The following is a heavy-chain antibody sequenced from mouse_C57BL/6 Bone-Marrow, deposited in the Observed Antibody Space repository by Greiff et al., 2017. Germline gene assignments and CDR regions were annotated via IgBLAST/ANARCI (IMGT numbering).Heavy chain of an antibody. CDR2: IDHSDSYT. J-gene: IGHJ3*01. V-gene: IGHV1-50*01. CDR1: GYTFTSYW. Sequence: QVQLKQSGAELVKPGASVKLSCKVSGYTFTSYWLQWVKQRPGQGLEWIGEIDHSDSYTNYNQKFKGKATFTVDTSTSTAYMQLSSLTSEDSAVYYCAREKGNYDYDFAYWGQGTLVTVSA. D-gene: IGHD2-4*01. CDR3: AREKGNYDYDFAY.